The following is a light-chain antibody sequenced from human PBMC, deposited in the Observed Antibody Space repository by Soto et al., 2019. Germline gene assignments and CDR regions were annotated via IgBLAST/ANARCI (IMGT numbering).Light chain of an antibody. V-gene: IGKV3-20*01. CDR3: QQYGGSPIT. J-gene: IGKJ5*01. Sequence: EIVMTQSPGTLSLSPGGRATLSCRASQSVSRRLAWYQQRPGQSPRLLISGASMRASGVPVRFIGSGSGTDFTLTITRLEPEDFAVYYCQQYGGSPITFGLGTRREIK. CDR1: QSVSRR. CDR2: GAS.